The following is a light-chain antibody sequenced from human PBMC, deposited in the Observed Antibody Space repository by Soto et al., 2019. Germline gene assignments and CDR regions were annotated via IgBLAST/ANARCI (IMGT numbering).Light chain of an antibody. CDR1: QSVSSN. CDR3: QQYNNWLT. J-gene: IGKJ4*01. Sequence: EIVMTQSPATLSVSPGERATLSCRASQSVSSNLAWYQQKPGQAPRLLIYGASTRATGIPARFSGSGSGTEFTLTISSLQSEGFAVCYCQQYNNWLTFGGGTKVEIK. V-gene: IGKV3-15*01. CDR2: GAS.